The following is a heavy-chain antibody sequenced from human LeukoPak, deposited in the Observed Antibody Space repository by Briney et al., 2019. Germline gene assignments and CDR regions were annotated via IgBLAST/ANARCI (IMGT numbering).Heavy chain of an antibody. J-gene: IGHJ4*02. CDR1: GFTFSSYG. Sequence: GRSLRLSCAASGFTFSSYGMHWVRQAPGKGLEWVAVIWYDGSNEYYADSVKGRFTISRDNSKNTLYLQMYSLRAEDTAVYYCARSRLGATMPDYWGQGTLVTVSS. CDR3: ARSRLGATMPDY. D-gene: IGHD1-26*01. CDR2: IWYDGSNE. V-gene: IGHV3-33*01.